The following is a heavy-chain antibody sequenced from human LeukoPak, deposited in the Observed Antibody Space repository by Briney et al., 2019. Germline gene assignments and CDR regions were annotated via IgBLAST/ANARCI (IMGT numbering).Heavy chain of an antibody. CDR3: AKGTETYGGNLDAFDI. J-gene: IGHJ3*02. Sequence: GGSLRLSCAASGFTFSSYAMSWVRQAPGKGLEWVSAISGSGGSTYYADSVKGRFTISRDNSKNTLYLQMNSPRAEDTAVYYCAKGTETYGGNLDAFDIWGQGTMVTVSP. V-gene: IGHV3-23*01. CDR1: GFTFSSYA. CDR2: ISGSGGST. D-gene: IGHD4-23*01.